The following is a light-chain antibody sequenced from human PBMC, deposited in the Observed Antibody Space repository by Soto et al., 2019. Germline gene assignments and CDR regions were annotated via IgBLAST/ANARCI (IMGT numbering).Light chain of an antibody. CDR2: EVS. J-gene: IGLJ2*01. V-gene: IGLV2-14*01. CDR3: SSYTSSTTRVV. CDR1: SSDVGGYNY. Sequence: QSALTQPASVSGSPGQSITISCTGTSSDVGGYNYVSWYQQHPGKAPKLMIYEVSNRPSGVSNRFSGSKSGNTASLTISGLQAEGEADYYCSSYTSSTTRVVFGEGTKLTVL.